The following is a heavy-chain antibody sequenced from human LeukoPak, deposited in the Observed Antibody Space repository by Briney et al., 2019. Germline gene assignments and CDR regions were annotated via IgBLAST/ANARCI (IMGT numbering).Heavy chain of an antibody. D-gene: IGHD4-17*01. J-gene: IGHJ4*02. CDR2: IYYSGST. Sequence: SETLSLTCTVSGGSVSSGSYYWSWIRQPPGKGLEWIGHIYYSGSTNYNPSLKSRVTISVDTSKNQFSLKLSSVTAADTAVYYCARGVTTVTTFFDYWGQGTLVTVSS. V-gene: IGHV4-61*01. CDR3: ARGVTTVTTFFDY. CDR1: GGSVSSGSYY.